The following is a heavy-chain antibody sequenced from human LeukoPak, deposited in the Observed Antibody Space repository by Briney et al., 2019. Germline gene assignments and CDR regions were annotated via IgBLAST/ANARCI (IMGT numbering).Heavy chain of an antibody. D-gene: IGHD6-13*01. Sequence: GGSLRLSCAASGFSVSRSFMSWVRLAPGKGLEWVSVIYSGGDTYYADSLKGRFTISRDSSKNTLYLQINTLRAEDTAVYYCARRGNPGTYFDYWGLGTLVAVSS. V-gene: IGHV3-66*04. CDR2: IYSGGDT. CDR3: ARRGNPGTYFDY. J-gene: IGHJ4*02. CDR1: GFSVSRSF.